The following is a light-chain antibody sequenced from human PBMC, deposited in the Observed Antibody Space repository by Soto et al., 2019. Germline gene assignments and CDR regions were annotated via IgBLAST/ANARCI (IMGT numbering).Light chain of an antibody. CDR3: QQFNDWPRT. Sequence: EIVLTQSPAVVSVSPVAGATLSCMASQNIRSALAWYQQKPGQAPRLLMYDSSNRANGVPARFSASGSGTEFTLTITSLQSEDFAVYYCQQFNDWPRTFGQGTKVDIK. CDR1: QNIRSA. CDR2: DSS. V-gene: IGKV3-15*01. J-gene: IGKJ1*01.